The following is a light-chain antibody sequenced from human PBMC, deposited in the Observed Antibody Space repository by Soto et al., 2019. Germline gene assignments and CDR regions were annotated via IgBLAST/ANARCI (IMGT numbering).Light chain of an antibody. CDR1: QSVSSGY. Sequence: EIVLTQSPGTLSLSPGERATLSCRASQSVSSGYLAWYQQKPGQAPSLLIYGASTRATGIPDRFSGSGSGTDFTLTISRLQPEEFAAYYYQQYCTSPLTFGEGTKVEIK. V-gene: IGKV3-20*01. CDR3: QQYCTSPLT. J-gene: IGKJ4*01. CDR2: GAS.